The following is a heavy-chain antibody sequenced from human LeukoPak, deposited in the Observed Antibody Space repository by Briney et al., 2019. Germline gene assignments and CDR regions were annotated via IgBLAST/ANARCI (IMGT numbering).Heavy chain of an antibody. CDR2: IYPGDSDT. CDR1: GFSFANYW. D-gene: IGHD4-23*01. V-gene: IGHV5-51*01. J-gene: IGHJ4*02. Sequence: GESLKISCKGFGFSFANYWIGWVRQMPGKGLEWMGSIYPGDSDTRYSPSFQGQVTISADKSISTAYLQWSSLKASDTAMYYCAIYDYGGNSGIVDYWGQGTLVTVSS. CDR3: AIYDYGGNSGIVDY.